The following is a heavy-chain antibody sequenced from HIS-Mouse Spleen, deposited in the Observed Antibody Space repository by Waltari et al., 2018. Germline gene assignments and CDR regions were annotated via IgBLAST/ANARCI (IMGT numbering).Heavy chain of an antibody. CDR2: ISAYNGNT. CDR1: GYTFTSYG. D-gene: IGHD6-6*01. J-gene: IGHJ4*02. Sequence: QVQLVQSGAEVKKPGASVKVSCKASGYTFTSYGISWVRQAPGQGLEWMGRISAYNGNTNYAQKRQGRVTMTTDTSTSTGYMELRSLRSDDTAVYYCARDRKVRPENYFDYWGQGTLVTVSS. CDR3: ARDRKVRPENYFDY. V-gene: IGHV1-18*01.